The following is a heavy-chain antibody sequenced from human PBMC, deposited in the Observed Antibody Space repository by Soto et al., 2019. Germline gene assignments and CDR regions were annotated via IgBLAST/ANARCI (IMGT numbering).Heavy chain of an antibody. CDR2: ISDSGATT. J-gene: IGHJ4*02. CDR1: GFPFGENA. V-gene: IGHV3-23*01. CDR3: AKEDTSSGSLDY. D-gene: IGHD6-19*01. Sequence: PVGSLRLSCAASGFPFGENAMSWVRQAPGKGLEWVSGISDSGATTYYVDSVRGRFTISRDNSKNTLYLQMKSLRAEDSASYYCAKEDTSSGSLDYWGQGALVTVS.